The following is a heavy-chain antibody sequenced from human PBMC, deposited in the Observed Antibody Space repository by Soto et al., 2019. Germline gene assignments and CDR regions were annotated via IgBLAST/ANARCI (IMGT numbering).Heavy chain of an antibody. Sequence: GGSLRLSCAASGFTFSSYAMSWVRQAPGKGLEWVSAISGSGGSTYYADSVKGRFTISRDNSKNTLYLQMNSLRAEDTAVYYCAKAQPMIAEAHLAFDIWGQGTMVTVSS. J-gene: IGHJ3*02. CDR3: AKAQPMIAEAHLAFDI. CDR2: ISGSGGST. V-gene: IGHV3-23*01. D-gene: IGHD6-19*01. CDR1: GFTFSSYA.